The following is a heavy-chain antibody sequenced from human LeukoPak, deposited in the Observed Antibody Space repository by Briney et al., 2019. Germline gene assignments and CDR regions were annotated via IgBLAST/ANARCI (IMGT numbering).Heavy chain of an antibody. V-gene: IGHV3-53*05. D-gene: IGHD3-10*01. J-gene: IGHJ5*02. Sequence: GGSLRLSCTVSGFTVTSTHMDWVRQAPGKGPEWVALIYDDGGTVYADSVKGRFTISRDNSKNMVYLQMNSLRPEDSTVYYCARDRAGRRSSWVEFDLWGRGTLVTVSS. CDR1: GFTVTSTH. CDR2: IYDDGGT. CDR3: ARDRAGRRSSWVEFDL.